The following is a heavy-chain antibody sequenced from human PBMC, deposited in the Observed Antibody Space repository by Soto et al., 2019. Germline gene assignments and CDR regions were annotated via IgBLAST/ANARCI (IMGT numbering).Heavy chain of an antibody. CDR1: GFTFSSYS. Sequence: GGSLRLSCAASGFTFSSYSMNWVRQARGKGLEWGSSMSSSSSYIYYADSVKGRFTISSDHAKNSLYLQMHSLSAEDTAVYSCARVPYDSGYDSDFDYWGQGTLVTVS. CDR2: MSSSSSYI. CDR3: ARVPYDSGYDSDFDY. J-gene: IGHJ4*02. V-gene: IGHV3-21*01. D-gene: IGHD5-12*01.